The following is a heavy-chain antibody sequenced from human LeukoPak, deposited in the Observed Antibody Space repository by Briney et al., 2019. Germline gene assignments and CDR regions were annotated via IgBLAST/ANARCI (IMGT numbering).Heavy chain of an antibody. CDR1: GGSISSSSYY. V-gene: IGHV4-39*01. Sequence: PSETLSLTCTVSGGSISSSSYYWGWIRQPPGKGLEWIGSIYYSGSTYYNPSLKSRVTISVDTSKNQFSLKLSSVTAADTAAYYCARLRRGYSGYDYGYYYYMDVWGKGTTVTVSS. CDR2: IYYSGST. J-gene: IGHJ6*03. D-gene: IGHD5-12*01. CDR3: ARLRRGYSGYDYGYYYYMDV.